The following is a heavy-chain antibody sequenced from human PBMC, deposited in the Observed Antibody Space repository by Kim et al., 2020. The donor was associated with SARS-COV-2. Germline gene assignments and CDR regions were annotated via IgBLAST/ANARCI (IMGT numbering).Heavy chain of an antibody. CDR2: MNPNSGNT. V-gene: IGHV1-8*01. J-gene: IGHJ6*03. D-gene: IGHD3-3*01. CDR3: ARGLSNPYYDFWSGYYYDYYYYYMDV. Sequence: ASVKVSCKASGYTFTSYDINWVRQATGQGLEWMGWMNPNSGNTGYAQKFQGRVTMTRNTSISTAYMELSSLRSEDTAVYYCARGLSNPYYDFWSGYYYDYYYYYMDVWGKGTTVTVSS. CDR1: GYTFTSYD.